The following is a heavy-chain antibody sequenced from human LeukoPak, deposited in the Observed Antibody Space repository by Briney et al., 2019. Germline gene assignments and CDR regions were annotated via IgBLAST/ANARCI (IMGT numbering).Heavy chain of an antibody. CDR1: GFTFSSYW. V-gene: IGHV3-74*01. J-gene: IGHJ3*02. CDR2: LNSDGTTT. CDR3: AKEWVRGVIFDAFDI. D-gene: IGHD3-10*01. Sequence: GGSLRLSCAASGFTFSSYWMHWVRQAPGKGLVWVSRLNSDGTTTRYADSVKGRFSIARDNAKNTLYLQMNSLRAEDTAVYYCAKEWVRGVIFDAFDIWGQGTMVTVSS.